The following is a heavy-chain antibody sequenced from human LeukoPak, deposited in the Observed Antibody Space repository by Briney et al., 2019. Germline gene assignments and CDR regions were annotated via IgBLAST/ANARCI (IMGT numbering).Heavy chain of an antibody. D-gene: IGHD6-6*01. Sequence: PGGSLRLSCVASGFTFSSHHMNWVRQTPGKGLESVATIKPDGSEKHYVDSVKGRFTISRDNAKKSLFLHMNSLRVEDTAVYYCARGSEYTSSTNYYFDYWGQGTLVTVSS. CDR1: GFTFSSHH. CDR3: ARGSEYTSSTNYYFDY. CDR2: IKPDGSEK. J-gene: IGHJ4*02. V-gene: IGHV3-7*01.